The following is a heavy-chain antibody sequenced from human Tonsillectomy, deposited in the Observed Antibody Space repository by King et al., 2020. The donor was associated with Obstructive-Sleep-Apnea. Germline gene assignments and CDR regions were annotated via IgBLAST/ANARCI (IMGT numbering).Heavy chain of an antibody. V-gene: IGHV4-31*03. CDR2: IYYSGST. Sequence: QLQESGPGLVKPSQTLSLTCTVSGGSISSGGYYWSWIRQHPGKGLEWIGYIYYSGSTYYNPSLKSRVTISVDTSKNQFSLKLSSVTAADTAVYYCARERISMVRGVRHFDYWGQGTLVTVSS. D-gene: IGHD3-10*01. J-gene: IGHJ4*02. CDR3: ARERISMVRGVRHFDY. CDR1: GGSISSGGYY.